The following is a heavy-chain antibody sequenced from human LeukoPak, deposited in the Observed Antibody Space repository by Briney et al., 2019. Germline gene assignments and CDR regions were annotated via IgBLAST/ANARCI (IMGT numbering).Heavy chain of an antibody. CDR1: GFTFSSYA. CDR2: ISYDGSNK. Sequence: GGSLRLSCAASGFTFSSYAMHWVRQAPGKGLEWVAVISYDGSNKYYADSVKGRFTTSRDNSKNTLYLQMNSLRAEDTAVYYCARGERDGYNYVGYFDYWGQGTLVTVSS. J-gene: IGHJ4*02. V-gene: IGHV3-30-3*01. CDR3: ARGERDGYNYVGYFDY. D-gene: IGHD5-24*01.